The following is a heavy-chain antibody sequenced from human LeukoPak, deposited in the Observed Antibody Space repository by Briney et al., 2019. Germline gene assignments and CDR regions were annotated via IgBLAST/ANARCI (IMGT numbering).Heavy chain of an antibody. Sequence: SETLSLTCAVYGGSFSGYYWSWIRQPPGKGLEWIGEINHSGSTNYNPSLKSRVTISVDTSKNQFSLKLSSATAADTAVYYCARIPYPYYYYYGMDVWGQGTTVTVSS. V-gene: IGHV4-34*01. CDR1: GGSFSGYY. CDR3: ARIPYPYYYYYGMDV. J-gene: IGHJ6*02. D-gene: IGHD2-2*02. CDR2: INHSGST.